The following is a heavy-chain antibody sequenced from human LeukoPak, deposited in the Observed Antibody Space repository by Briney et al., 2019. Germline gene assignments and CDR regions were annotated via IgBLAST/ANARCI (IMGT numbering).Heavy chain of an antibody. CDR3: ARAIGAAEAH. V-gene: IGHV3-7*03. CDR2: INQDGNTK. CDR1: GVTFTNYW. Sequence: GGSLRLSCVASGVTFTNYWMHWVRQAPGKGLEWVANINQDGNTKFYVDSVKGRFTISRDNAKKSVYLQMNSLRAEDTAVYYCARAIGAAEAHWGQGTLVTVSS. D-gene: IGHD6-13*01. J-gene: IGHJ4*02.